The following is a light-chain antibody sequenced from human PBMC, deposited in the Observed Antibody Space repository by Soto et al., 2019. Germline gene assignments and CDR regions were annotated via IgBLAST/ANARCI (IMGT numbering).Light chain of an antibody. V-gene: IGKV3-15*01. CDR3: QHYNNWPPFT. CDR2: SAS. CDR1: HSVSNN. J-gene: IGKJ3*01. Sequence: EIVMTQSPATLSVSPGERATLSCRASHSVSNNLAWYQQKPGQAPRLLIHSASARATGIPARFSGSGCGTEFTLTISSLQSEDFAVYYCQHYNNWPPFTFGHGTKVEIK.